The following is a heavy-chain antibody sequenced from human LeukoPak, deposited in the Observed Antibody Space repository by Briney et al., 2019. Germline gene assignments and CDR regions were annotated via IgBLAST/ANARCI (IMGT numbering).Heavy chain of an antibody. D-gene: IGHD3-10*01. CDR3: ARGVAFSGDY. CDR1: GFTFSSYW. CDR2: IDQDGNEK. V-gene: IGHV3-7*04. J-gene: IGHJ4*02. Sequence: GSLRLSCAASGFTFSSYWMTWVRQAPGKGLEWVANIDQDGNEKYYVDSVRGRFTISRDNAKNSLYLQMGSLGVEDTAVYYCARGVAFSGDYWGQGTLVTVSS.